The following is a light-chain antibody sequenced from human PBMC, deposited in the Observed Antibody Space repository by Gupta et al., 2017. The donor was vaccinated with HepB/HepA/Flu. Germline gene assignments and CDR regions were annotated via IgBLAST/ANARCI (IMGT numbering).Light chain of an antibody. V-gene: IGKV1-39*01. CDR2: AAS. J-gene: IGKJ2*01. Sequence: DIQMTKSPSSLSASVGDRVTITCRTSQSISNYLNWYQQKPGKAPKLLIYAASSLQSGVPSRFSGSGSGTDFTLTISSLQPEDFATYYCQQRSSFGQGTKLEIK. CDR3: QQRSS. CDR1: QSISNY.